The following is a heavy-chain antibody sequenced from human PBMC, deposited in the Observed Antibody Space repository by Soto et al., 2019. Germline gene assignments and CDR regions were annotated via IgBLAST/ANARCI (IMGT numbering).Heavy chain of an antibody. CDR3: ARALRAIWFGEYPGPAYYFDY. CDR2: IYYSGST. V-gene: IGHV4-30-4*01. D-gene: IGHD3-10*01. J-gene: IGHJ4*02. Sequence: SETLSLTCTVSGGSIGSGDYYWSWIRQPPGQGLEWIGYIYYSGSTYYNPSLKSRVTISVDTSKNQFALKLSSVTAADTAVYYCARALRAIWFGEYPGPAYYFDYWGQGTLVTVSS. CDR1: GGSIGSGDYY.